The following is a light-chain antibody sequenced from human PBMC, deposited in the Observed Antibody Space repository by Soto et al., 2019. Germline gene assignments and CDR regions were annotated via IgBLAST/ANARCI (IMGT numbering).Light chain of an antibody. V-gene: IGLV3-21*02. J-gene: IGLJ2*01. CDR2: DDS. Sequence: SYELTQPPSVSVAPWQTARITCGGNNIGGERVHWYQQKPGQAPVLVVYDDSDRPSGIPERFSGSNSGNTATLTISRVEAGDEADYYCQVWDGSGDDLVFGGGTKLTVL. CDR1: NIGGER. CDR3: QVWDGSGDDLV.